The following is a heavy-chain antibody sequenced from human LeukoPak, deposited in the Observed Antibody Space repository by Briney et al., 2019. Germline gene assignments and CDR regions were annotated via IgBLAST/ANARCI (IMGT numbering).Heavy chain of an antibody. CDR1: GFTFSSYG. CDR2: IRYDGSNK. Sequence: GGSLRLSCAASGFTFSSYGMHWVCQAPGKGLEWVAFIRYDGSNKYYADSVKGRFTISRDNSKNTLYLQMNSLRAEDTAVYYCAKDPKVLLWFGESRGFDYWGQGTLVTVSS. CDR3: AKDPKVLLWFGESRGFDY. V-gene: IGHV3-30*02. D-gene: IGHD3-10*01. J-gene: IGHJ4*02.